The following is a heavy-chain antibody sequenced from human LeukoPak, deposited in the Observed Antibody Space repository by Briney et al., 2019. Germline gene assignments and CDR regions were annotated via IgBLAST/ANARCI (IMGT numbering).Heavy chain of an antibody. D-gene: IGHD4-11*01. J-gene: IGHJ4*02. V-gene: IGHV5-51*01. Sequence: GESLKISCKGSGYIFTSNWIGWVRQLPGKGLEWMGIIYPGDSDTRYSPSFQGQVTISVDRSITTAYLQWTSLKASDTAMYYCAKVYNDYSFDYWGQGTLVTVSS. CDR1: GYIFTSNW. CDR3: AKVYNDYSFDY. CDR2: IYPGDSDT.